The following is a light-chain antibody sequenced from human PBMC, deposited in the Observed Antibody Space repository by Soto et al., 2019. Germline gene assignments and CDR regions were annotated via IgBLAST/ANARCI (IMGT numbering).Light chain of an antibody. Sequence: EIVLTQSPGTLSLSPGERATLSCRASQSVDSSYLSWYQHKPGQAPRLLIYATSSRATGIPDRFSGSGSGTDFTLTISRLEPEDFAVYYCQRYGASAVTFGQGTNLEIK. J-gene: IGKJ2*01. V-gene: IGKV3-20*01. CDR3: QRYGASAVT. CDR1: QSVDSSY. CDR2: ATS.